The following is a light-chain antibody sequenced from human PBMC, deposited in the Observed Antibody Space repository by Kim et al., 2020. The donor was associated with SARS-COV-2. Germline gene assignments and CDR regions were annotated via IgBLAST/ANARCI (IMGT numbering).Light chain of an antibody. J-gene: IGKJ1*01. CDR3: HQYNDWPRA. Sequence: EIVMTQSPATLSVSPGERATRSCRASQSVSSNLAWYQQKPGQAPRLLIYGASTRATGIPARFSGSGSGTEFTLTISSPQSEDFAVYYCHQYNDWPRAFGQGTKVDIK. V-gene: IGKV3-15*01. CDR1: QSVSSN. CDR2: GAS.